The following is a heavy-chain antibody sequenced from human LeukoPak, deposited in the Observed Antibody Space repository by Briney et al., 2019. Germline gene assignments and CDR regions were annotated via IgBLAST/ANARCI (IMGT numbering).Heavy chain of an antibody. CDR2: IYYSGST. CDR1: GGSISSYY. V-gene: IGHV4-59*01. Sequence: SETLSLTCTVSGGSISSYYWSWIRQPPGKGLEWIGYIYYSGSTNYNPSLKSRVTISVDTSKNQFSLKLSSVTAADTAVYYCAGVGYSYGYPFDYWGQGTLVTVSS. D-gene: IGHD5-18*01. J-gene: IGHJ4*02. CDR3: AGVGYSYGYPFDY.